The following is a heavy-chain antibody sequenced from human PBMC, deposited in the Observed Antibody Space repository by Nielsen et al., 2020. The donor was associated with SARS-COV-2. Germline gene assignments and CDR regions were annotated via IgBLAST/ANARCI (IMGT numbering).Heavy chain of an antibody. J-gene: IGHJ6*03. V-gene: IGHV3-74*01. D-gene: IGHD3-3*01. CDR1: GFTFSNTW. CDR3: AGGADFWSGTQKYYMDV. Sequence: GESLKISCSASGFTFSNTWMDWVRQAPGQGLVWVSRINPSGSGTAYADSVKGRFAVSRDNAENTVVLQIHSLRVEDTAVYYCAGGADFWSGTQKYYMDVWGKGTTVTVSS. CDR2: INPSGSGT.